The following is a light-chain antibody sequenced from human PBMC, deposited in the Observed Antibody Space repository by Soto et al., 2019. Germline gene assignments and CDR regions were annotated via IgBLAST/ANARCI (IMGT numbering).Light chain of an antibody. J-gene: IGLJ2*01. CDR1: SSDVGSYNL. CDR2: ESS. CDR3: CSYAGSTTFVV. Sequence: QSVLTQPASVSGSPGQSITISCTGTSSDVGSYNLVSWYQQYPGKAPKLMIYESSKRPSGVSNRFSGSKSGNTASLTISGLQAEDEGDYYCCSYAGSTTFVVFGGGTKLTVL. V-gene: IGLV2-23*01.